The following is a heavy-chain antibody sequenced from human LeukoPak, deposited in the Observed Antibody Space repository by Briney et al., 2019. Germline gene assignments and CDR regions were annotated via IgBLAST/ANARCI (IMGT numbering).Heavy chain of an antibody. CDR2: IRYDGSNK. CDR3: GLAPALVY. V-gene: IGHV3-30*02. CDR1: GFTFSSYG. D-gene: IGHD3-16*02. Sequence: PGGSLRLSCAASGFTFSSYGMHWVRQAPGKGLEWVAFIRYDGSNKYYADSVKGRFTVSRDNSKNTLYLQMNSLRAEDTAVYYCGLAPALVYWGQGTLVTVSS. J-gene: IGHJ4*02.